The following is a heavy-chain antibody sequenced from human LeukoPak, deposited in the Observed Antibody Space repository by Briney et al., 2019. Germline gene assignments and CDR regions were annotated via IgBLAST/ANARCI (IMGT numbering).Heavy chain of an antibody. D-gene: IGHD5-18*01. CDR2: IYTSGST. Sequence: SETLSLTCTVSVGSISSYYWSWIRHPPRKGLEWIGRIYTSGSTNYNPSLKSRVTMSVDTSKNQFSLKLSSVTAADTAVYYCARVYGAMVHHDYWGQGTLVSVSS. J-gene: IGHJ4*02. CDR3: ARVYGAMVHHDY. CDR1: VGSISSYY. V-gene: IGHV4-4*07.